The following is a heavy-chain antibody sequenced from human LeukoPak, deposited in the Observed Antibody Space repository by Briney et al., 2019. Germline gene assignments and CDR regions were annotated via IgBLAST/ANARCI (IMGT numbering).Heavy chain of an antibody. CDR1: GFTFSSYS. CDR2: ISHSSTTM. Sequence: PGGSLRLSCAASGFTFSSYSMNWVRQAPGKGLEWVSYISHSSTTMYYADSVKGRFTISRDNAKNSLSLQMNGLRAEDTAVYYCARLGSSRRSDRFDYWGQGTLVTVSS. D-gene: IGHD6-13*01. V-gene: IGHV3-48*04. J-gene: IGHJ4*02. CDR3: ARLGSSRRSDRFDY.